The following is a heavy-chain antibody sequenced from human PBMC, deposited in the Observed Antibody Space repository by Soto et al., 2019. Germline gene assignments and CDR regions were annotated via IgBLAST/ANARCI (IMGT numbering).Heavy chain of an antibody. CDR3: ARDRRYGELDP. J-gene: IGHJ5*02. D-gene: IGHD4-17*01. CDR1: GGSISSYY. V-gene: IGHV4-59*01. Sequence: PSETLSLTCTVSGGSISSYYWSWIRQPPGKGLEWIGYIYYSGSTNYNPSLKSRVTISVDTSKNQFSLKLSSVTAADTAVYYCARDRRYGELDPWGQGTLVTVSS. CDR2: IYYSGST.